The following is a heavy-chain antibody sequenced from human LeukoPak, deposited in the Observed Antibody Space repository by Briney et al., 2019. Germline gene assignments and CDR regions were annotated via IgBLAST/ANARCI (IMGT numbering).Heavy chain of an antibody. CDR2: ISWNSGSI. D-gene: IGHD3-10*01. V-gene: IGHV3-9*01. CDR3: AKDWSYGSGSYLFDY. CDR1: GFTFDDYA. J-gene: IGHJ4*02. Sequence: GGSLRLSCAASGFTFDDYAMHWVRQAPGKGLEWVSGISWNSGSIGYADSVKGRFTISGDSAKNSLYLQMNSLRAEDTALYYCAKDWSYGSGSYLFDYWGQGTLVTVSS.